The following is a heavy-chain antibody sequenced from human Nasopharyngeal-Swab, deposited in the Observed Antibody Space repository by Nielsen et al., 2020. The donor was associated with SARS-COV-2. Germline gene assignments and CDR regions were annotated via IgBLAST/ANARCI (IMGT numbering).Heavy chain of an antibody. CDR1: GFSFSDYY. Sequence: GESLKISCAASGFSFSDYYMTWIRQAPGKGLEWVSYISDSGRTIYYADSVKGRFTISRDNAKNSLYLQMNSLRAEDTAVYYCARGYSSSWYVKGDAFDIWGQGTMVTVSS. D-gene: IGHD6-13*01. CDR2: ISDSGRTI. J-gene: IGHJ3*02. V-gene: IGHV3-11*04. CDR3: ARGYSSSWYVKGDAFDI.